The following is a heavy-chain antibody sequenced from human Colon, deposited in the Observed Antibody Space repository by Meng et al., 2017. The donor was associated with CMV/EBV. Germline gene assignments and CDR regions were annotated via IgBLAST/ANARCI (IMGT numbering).Heavy chain of an antibody. V-gene: IGHV3-21*01. CDR3: ARTPGISLTPYDY. D-gene: IGHD6-13*01. CDR2: ISSSRSYI. CDR1: GFSFSTYS. J-gene: IGHJ4*02. Sequence: ASGFSFSTYSMNGVRQAPGKGLEWVSSISSSRSYIYYADSVKGRFTISRDNAKNSLYLQMNSLRAEDTAVYYCARTPGISLTPYDYWGQGTLVTVSS.